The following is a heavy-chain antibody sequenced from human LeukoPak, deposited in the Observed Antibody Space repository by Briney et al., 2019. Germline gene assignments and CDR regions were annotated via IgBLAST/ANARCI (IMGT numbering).Heavy chain of an antibody. CDR3: AKDARYCSSTSCWAHAFDY. CDR2: ISGSGGST. Sequence: GGSLRLSCAASGFTSSSYAMHWVRQAPGKGLEWVSAISGSGGSTYYADSVKGRFTISRDNSKNTLYLQMNSLRAEDTAVYYCAKDARYCSSTSCWAHAFDYWGQGTLVTVSS. V-gene: IGHV3-23*01. D-gene: IGHD2-2*01. CDR1: GFTSSSYA. J-gene: IGHJ4*02.